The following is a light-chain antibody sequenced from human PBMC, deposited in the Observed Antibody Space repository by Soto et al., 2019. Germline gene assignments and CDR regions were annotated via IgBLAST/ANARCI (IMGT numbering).Light chain of an antibody. CDR3: QSYDTSLSASV. V-gene: IGLV1-40*01. CDR1: RSNIGAGYA. Sequence: QSVLTQPPSVSGAPGQRVTISCTGSRSNIGAGYAVHWYQQLPGTAPKLLIYDNPNRPSGVPDRFSASESGTSASLAITGLQSEDEADYYCQSYDTSLSASVFGGGTKLTV. CDR2: DNP. J-gene: IGLJ2*01.